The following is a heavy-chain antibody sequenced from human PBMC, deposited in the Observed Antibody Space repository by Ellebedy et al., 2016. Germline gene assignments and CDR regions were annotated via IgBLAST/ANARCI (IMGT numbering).Heavy chain of an antibody. CDR3: AREYPDSYYFDS. D-gene: IGHD2-2*02. Sequence: ASVKVSCKAFGYTFTNYFMHWVRQAPGQGLEWMAAVKLSVGSRHYAQKLKGRVTMTWDMSTSTVYMELTSLRSEDTAVYYCAREYPDSYYFDSWGQGTLITVSS. V-gene: IGHV1-46*04. CDR2: VKLSVGSR. J-gene: IGHJ4*02. CDR1: GYTFTNYF.